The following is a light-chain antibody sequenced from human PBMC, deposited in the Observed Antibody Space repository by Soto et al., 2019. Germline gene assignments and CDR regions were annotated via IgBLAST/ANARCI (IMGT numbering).Light chain of an antibody. V-gene: IGLV2-11*01. CDR3: CSYAGSYNYV. Sequence: QSALTQPRSVSGSPGQSVTISCTGTSSDVGDYNHVSWYQHHPGKAPKLMVYDVSKRPSGVPDRFSGSKSGDTASLIISGLQTDDEADYYCCSYAGSYNYVFGTGTKLTVL. CDR1: SSDVGDYNH. CDR2: DVS. J-gene: IGLJ1*01.